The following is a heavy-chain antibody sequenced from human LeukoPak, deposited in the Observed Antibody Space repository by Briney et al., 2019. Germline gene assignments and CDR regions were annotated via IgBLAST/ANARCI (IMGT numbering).Heavy chain of an antibody. CDR2: ISWNSGSI. CDR1: GFTFHAFE. CDR3: AKATQAAQAIYYFDY. J-gene: IGHJ4*02. V-gene: IGHV3-9*01. D-gene: IGHD6-13*01. Sequence: GGSLRLSCAASGFTFHAFEMHWVRQAPGKGLEWVSGISWNSGSIGYADSVKGRFTISRDNAKNSLYLQMNSLRAEDTALYYCAKATQAAQAIYYFDYWGQGTLVTVSS.